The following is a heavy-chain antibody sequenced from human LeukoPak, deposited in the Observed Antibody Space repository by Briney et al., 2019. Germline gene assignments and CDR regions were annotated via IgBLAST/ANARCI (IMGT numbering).Heavy chain of an antibody. Sequence: PGGSLRLSCAASGFIFSSYAMHWVRQAPGKGLEWVAVISYDGSNKYYADSVKGRFTISRDNSKNTLYLQMNSLRAEDTAVYYCARVGYSYDYVVSVAFDIWGQGTMVTVSS. V-gene: IGHV3-30*04. CDR2: ISYDGSNK. CDR1: GFIFSSYA. J-gene: IGHJ3*02. D-gene: IGHD5-18*01. CDR3: ARVGYSYDYVVSVAFDI.